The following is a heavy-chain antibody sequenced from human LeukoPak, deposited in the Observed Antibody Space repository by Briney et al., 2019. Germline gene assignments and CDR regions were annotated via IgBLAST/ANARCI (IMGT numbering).Heavy chain of an antibody. CDR2: ISSSSSFT. J-gene: IGHJ4*02. V-gene: IGHV3-21*01. CDR1: GFTFSTSS. D-gene: IGHD3-22*01. CDR3: ARDDSSGYYFEY. Sequence: GGSLRLSCAASGFTFSTSSMNWVRQTPGKGLEWVSSISSSSSFTYYADSVKGRFTISRDNAKNSLYLQMDSPRAEDTAVYYCARDDSSGYYFEYRGQGILVTVSS.